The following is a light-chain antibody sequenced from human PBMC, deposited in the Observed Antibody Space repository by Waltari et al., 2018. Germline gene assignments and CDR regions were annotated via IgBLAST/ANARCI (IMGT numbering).Light chain of an antibody. Sequence: IVMTQSPDSLAVSLGERATLNCKSSQSLLYSSNNKNSLAWYQQKPGQPPKLLIYWASTRESGVPERFSGSGSGTECTLTISSLQAEDVAVYYCQQYYITPPVTFGPGTKVDIK. V-gene: IGKV4-1*01. CDR1: QSLLYSSNNKNS. J-gene: IGKJ3*01. CDR3: QQYYITPPVT. CDR2: WAS.